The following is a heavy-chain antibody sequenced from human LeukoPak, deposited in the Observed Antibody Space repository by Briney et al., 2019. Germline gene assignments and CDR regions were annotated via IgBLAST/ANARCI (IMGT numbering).Heavy chain of an antibody. V-gene: IGHV3-48*03. D-gene: IGHD1-26*01. CDR2: ISSSGSTI. J-gene: IGHJ5*02. CDR3: ARDVGPRTENWFDP. CDR1: GFTFSGYE. Sequence: GGSLRLSCAASGFTFSGYEMNWVRQAPGKGLEWVSYISSSGSTIYYADSVKGRFTISRDNAKNSLYLQMNSLRAEDTAVYYCARDVGPRTENWFDPWGQGTLVTVSS.